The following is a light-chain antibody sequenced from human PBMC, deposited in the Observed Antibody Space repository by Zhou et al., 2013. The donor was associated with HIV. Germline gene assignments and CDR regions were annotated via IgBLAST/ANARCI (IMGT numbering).Light chain of an antibody. J-gene: IGKJ2*01. CDR1: QSISSY. Sequence: DIQMTQSPSSLSASVGDRVTITCRASQSISSYLNWYQQKPGKAPKVLIYAASSLQSGVPSRFSGSGSGTDFTLTISSLQSEDFAAYYCQQSYTIPYTFGQGTKLEIK. CDR3: QQSYTIPYT. CDR2: AAS. V-gene: IGKV1-39*01.